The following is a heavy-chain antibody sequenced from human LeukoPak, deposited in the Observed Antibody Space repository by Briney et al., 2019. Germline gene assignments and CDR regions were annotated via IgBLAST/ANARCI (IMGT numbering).Heavy chain of an antibody. Sequence: PGGSLRLSCAASGFTVSHYYMTWVRQAPGKGLECVSVIYSGGSTYSADSVKGRFTISRDNSRNMVYLQMSSLRAEDTAVYYCAKEFAAAGRNWFDPWGQGTLVTVSS. CDR2: IYSGGST. CDR3: AKEFAAAGRNWFDP. J-gene: IGHJ5*02. D-gene: IGHD6-13*01. V-gene: IGHV3-53*01. CDR1: GFTVSHYY.